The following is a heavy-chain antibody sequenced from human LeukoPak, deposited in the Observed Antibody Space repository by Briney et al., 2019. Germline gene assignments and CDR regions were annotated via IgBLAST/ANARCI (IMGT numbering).Heavy chain of an antibody. CDR1: GFTFSSYG. Sequence: GRSLRLSCAASGFTFSSYGMHWVRQAPGKGLKWVAVISYDGSNKYYADSVKGRFTISRDNSKNTLYLQMNSLRAEDTAVYYCAKEDYDILTGYYDYWGQGTLVTVSS. J-gene: IGHJ4*02. CDR2: ISYDGSNK. CDR3: AKEDYDILTGYYDY. V-gene: IGHV3-30*18. D-gene: IGHD3-9*01.